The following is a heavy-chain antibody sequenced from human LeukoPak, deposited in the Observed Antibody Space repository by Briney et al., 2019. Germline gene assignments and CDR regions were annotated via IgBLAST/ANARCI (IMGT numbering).Heavy chain of an antibody. CDR3: AKDGEWFGASSYYYMDV. CDR2: IRYDGSDK. Sequence: GGSLRLSCAASGFSFSSYGMHWVRQAPGKGLEWVTFIRYDGSDKYYADSVKGRFTISRDNSKSTLYLQMNSLRAEDTAVYYCAKDGEWFGASSYYYMDVWGKGTTVTVSS. D-gene: IGHD3-10*01. V-gene: IGHV3-30*02. CDR1: GFSFSSYG. J-gene: IGHJ6*03.